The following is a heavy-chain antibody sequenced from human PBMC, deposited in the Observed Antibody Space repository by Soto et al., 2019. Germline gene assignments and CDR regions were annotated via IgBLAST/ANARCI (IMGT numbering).Heavy chain of an antibody. V-gene: IGHV3-30-3*01. Sequence: QVLLVESGGGVVQPGTSLTLSCAASGFPFTSYAMHWVRQTPEKGLQWLTIISSDGSTIHYVDSVKGRFTISRDNSKNTVYLQMNSLRAADTAVYYCARGTGSGSFLIDYWGQGTLVTVSS. CDR1: GFPFTSYA. J-gene: IGHJ4*02. D-gene: IGHD3-10*01. CDR3: ARGTGSGSFLIDY. CDR2: ISSDGSTI.